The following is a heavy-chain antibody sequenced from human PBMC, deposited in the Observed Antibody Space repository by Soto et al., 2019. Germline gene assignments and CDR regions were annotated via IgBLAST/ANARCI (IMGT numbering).Heavy chain of an antibody. V-gene: IGHV3-23*01. CDR2: ISGGGGGT. J-gene: IGHJ5*01. CDR1: GFTFSNYA. Sequence: EVQLLESGGGLVQPGGSLRLSCSVSGFTFSNYAMTWVRQAPGKGLEWVSSISGGGGGTHYADSMKDRFTISRDNSKNTIHLEMNRLRADDTAVYYCAKGSQYDILPAYHAFDSWGQGTLVTVSS. D-gene: IGHD3-9*01. CDR3: AKGSQYDILPAYHAFDS.